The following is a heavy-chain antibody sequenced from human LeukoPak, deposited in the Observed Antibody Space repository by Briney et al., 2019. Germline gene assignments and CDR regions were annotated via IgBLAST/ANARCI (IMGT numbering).Heavy chain of an antibody. V-gene: IGHV1-46*01. Sequence: ASVKVSCKASGYTFTSYYMHWVRQAPGQGLEWMGIINPSGGSTSYAQKFQGRVTMTRDTSTSTVYMELSSLRSEDTAVYYCAREPEDYGHQNWFDPWGQGTLVTVSS. D-gene: IGHD3-10*01. CDR2: INPSGGST. CDR1: GYTFTSYY. CDR3: AREPEDYGHQNWFDP. J-gene: IGHJ5*02.